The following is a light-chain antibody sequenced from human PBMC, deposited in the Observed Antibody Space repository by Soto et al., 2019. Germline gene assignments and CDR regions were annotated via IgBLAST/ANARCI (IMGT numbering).Light chain of an antibody. CDR1: SSNIGTGYD. J-gene: IGLJ1*01. Sequence: QSVLTQPPSVSGAPGQRVTISCTGSSSNIGTGYDVHWYQHLPGTAPKLLIFGSTNRPSGVPDRFSGSKSDTSASLAITGLQAEDEADYYCQSYDSSLSAYVFGTGTKLTVL. CDR2: GST. CDR3: QSYDSSLSAYV. V-gene: IGLV1-40*01.